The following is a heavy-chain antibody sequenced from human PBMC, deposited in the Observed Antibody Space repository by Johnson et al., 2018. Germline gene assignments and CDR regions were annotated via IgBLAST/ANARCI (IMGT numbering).Heavy chain of an antibody. Sequence: VQLVQSGGGLVQPGRSLRLSCTASGFTFGDYAMSWFRQAPGKGPEWVGFIRSKAYGGTTEYAASVKGRFTISRDNSKNTLYLQMNSLRAEETAVYYCAKPGDDYGDYVGGMDVWGQGTTVTVSS. CDR2: IRSKAYGGTT. CDR3: AKPGDDYGDYVGGMDV. D-gene: IGHD4-17*01. J-gene: IGHJ6*02. CDR1: GFTFGDYA. V-gene: IGHV3-49*03.